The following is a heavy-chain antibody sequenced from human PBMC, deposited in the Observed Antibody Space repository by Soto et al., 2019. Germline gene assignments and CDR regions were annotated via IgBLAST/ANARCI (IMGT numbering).Heavy chain of an antibody. Sequence: EVQLLEAGGGLVQPGGSLRLSCAASGFTFSKYAMIWVRQAPGEGLEAVSGIYGSGAGISYADSVKGRFTISRDNSKNTLFLQMDDLRADDTAVYWCAKDAVSGDGFWLAESWGHGTLVTVSP. CDR3: AKDAVSGDGFWLAES. CDR1: GFTFSKYA. D-gene: IGHD2-21*02. V-gene: IGHV3-23*01. J-gene: IGHJ5*01. CDR2: IYGSGAGI.